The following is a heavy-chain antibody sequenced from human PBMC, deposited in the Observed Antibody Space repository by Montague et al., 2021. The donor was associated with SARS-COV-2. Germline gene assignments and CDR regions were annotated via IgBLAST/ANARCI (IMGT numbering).Heavy chain of an antibody. CDR2: INYSGST. J-gene: IGHJ6*02. CDR3: ARNLVVHYWYGMDV. Sequence: SETLSLTCTVAGGSISSYYWSWIRQPPGKGLEWIGCINYSGSTNYNPSLKSRVTISVDTSKNQFSLNLSSVTAADTAVYYCARNLVVHYWYGMDVWGQGTTVTGSS. CDR1: GGSISSYY. V-gene: IGHV4-59*01. D-gene: IGHD2-15*01.